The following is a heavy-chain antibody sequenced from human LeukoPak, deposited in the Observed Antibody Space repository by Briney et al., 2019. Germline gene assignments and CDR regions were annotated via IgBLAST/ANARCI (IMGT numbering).Heavy chain of an antibody. Sequence: SETLSLTCTVSGGSISGYYWTWIRQSPGKGLEWIGYTYYSGSTYYNPSLKSRAAISVDTSKNQFSLKLSSVTAADTAVYYCAREGLRPQMQGLYFDYWGQGTLVTVSS. CDR1: GGSISGYY. CDR2: TYYSGST. CDR3: AREGLRPQMQGLYFDY. J-gene: IGHJ4*02. D-gene: IGHD5-12*01. V-gene: IGHV4-59*12.